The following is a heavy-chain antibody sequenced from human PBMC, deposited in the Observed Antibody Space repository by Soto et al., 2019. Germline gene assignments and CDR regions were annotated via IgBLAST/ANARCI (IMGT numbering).Heavy chain of an antibody. Sequence: SETLSLTCTVSGGSISGYYWTWIRQPPGRGLAYIGDIFYTGSTNYNPSLESRVSISVEAAKNQFSLKLTAVTAAETAVYYCARVTTGYLEYWGQGNRVTFS. J-gene: IGHJ4*02. D-gene: IGHD3-9*01. CDR1: GGSISGYY. V-gene: IGHV4-59*01. CDR2: IFYTGST. CDR3: ARVTTGYLEY.